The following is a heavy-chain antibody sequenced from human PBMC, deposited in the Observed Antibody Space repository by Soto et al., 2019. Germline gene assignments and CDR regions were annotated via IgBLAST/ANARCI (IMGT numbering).Heavy chain of an antibody. V-gene: IGHV4-39*01. D-gene: IGHD3-3*01. CDR2: IYYSGST. CDR1: GGSISSSSYY. Sequence: SETLSLTCTVSGGSISSSSYYWGWIRHPPGKGLEWIGSIYYSGSTYYNPSLKSRVTISVDTSKNQFSLKLSSVTAADTAVYYCATIRFLEWLLSYYFDYWGQGTLVTVSS. CDR3: ATIRFLEWLLSYYFDY. J-gene: IGHJ4*02.